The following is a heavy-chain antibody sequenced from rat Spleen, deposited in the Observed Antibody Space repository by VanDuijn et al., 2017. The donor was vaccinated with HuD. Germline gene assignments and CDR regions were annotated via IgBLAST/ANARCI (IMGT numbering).Heavy chain of an antibody. D-gene: IGHD4-3*01. CDR2: ISYDGSST. Sequence: EVQLVESDGGLVQPGRSLKLSCAASGFTFSDYYMAWVRQAPTTGLEWVATISYDGSSTYYRDSVKGRFTVSRDNAKSTLYLQMNSLRSEDTATYYCARHSGGYYWYFDFWGPGTMVTVSS. CDR3: ARHSGGYYWYFDF. CDR1: GFTFSDYY. J-gene: IGHJ1*01. V-gene: IGHV5-29*01.